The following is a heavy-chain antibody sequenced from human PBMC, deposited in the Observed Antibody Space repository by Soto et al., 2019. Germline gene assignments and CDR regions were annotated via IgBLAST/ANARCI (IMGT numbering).Heavy chain of an antibody. D-gene: IGHD2-21*01. CDR3: ARDTLVEADYYYGMDV. J-gene: IGHJ6*02. Sequence: SETLSLTCTVSGGSISSYYWSWIRQPPGKGLEWIGYIYYSGSTNYNASLKSRVTISVDTSKNQFSLKLSSVTAADTAVYYCARDTLVEADYYYGMDVWGQGTTVTVSS. CDR1: GGSISSYY. CDR2: IYYSGST. V-gene: IGHV4-59*01.